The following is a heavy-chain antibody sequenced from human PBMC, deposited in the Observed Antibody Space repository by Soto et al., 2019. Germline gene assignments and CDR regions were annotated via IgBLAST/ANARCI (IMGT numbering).Heavy chain of an antibody. Sequence: QVQLQESGPGLVKPSQTLSLTCTVSGGSISSGGYYWSWIRQHPGKGLEWIGYIYYSGSTYYNPSLKSRVTIAVDTSKNQFSLKLSSVTAADTAVYYCARGTHERSGYYTPNDYWGQGTLVTVSS. CDR2: IYYSGST. CDR3: ARGTHERSGYYTPNDY. J-gene: IGHJ4*02. D-gene: IGHD3-22*01. V-gene: IGHV4-31*03. CDR1: GGSISSGGYY.